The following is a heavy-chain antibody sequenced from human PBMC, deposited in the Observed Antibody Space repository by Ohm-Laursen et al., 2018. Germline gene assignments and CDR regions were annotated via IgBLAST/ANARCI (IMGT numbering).Heavy chain of an antibody. Sequence: SSVKVSCKASGYTFTSYGFTWVRQAPGQGVEWMGWISAYNGNTNYAQKLQGRVTMTTDASTSTAYMELRSLTSDDTAVYYCARGTRDLDYWGQGTLVTVSS. CDR1: GYTFTSYG. CDR2: ISAYNGNT. J-gene: IGHJ4*02. V-gene: IGHV1-18*01. CDR3: ARGTRDLDY. D-gene: IGHD5-24*01.